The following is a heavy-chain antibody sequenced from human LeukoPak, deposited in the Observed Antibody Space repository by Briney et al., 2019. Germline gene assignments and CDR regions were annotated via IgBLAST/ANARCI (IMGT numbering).Heavy chain of an antibody. Sequence: PSETLSLTCAVYGGSFSGYYWSWIRQPPGKGLEWIGEINHSGSTNYNPSLKRRVTISVDTSKNQFSLKLSPVTAADTAVYYCAGLGELMVDYWGQGTLVTVSS. V-gene: IGHV4-34*01. CDR2: INHSGST. CDR1: GGSFSGYY. CDR3: AGLGELMVDY. J-gene: IGHJ4*02. D-gene: IGHD3-16*01.